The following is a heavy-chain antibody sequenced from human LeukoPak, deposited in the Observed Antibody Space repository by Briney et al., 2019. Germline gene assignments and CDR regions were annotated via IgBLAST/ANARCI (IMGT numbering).Heavy chain of an antibody. J-gene: IGHJ4*02. D-gene: IGHD4-17*01. CDR1: GFTFTSYW. V-gene: IGHV3-74*01. CDR3: ARVARGDYGDYPYYFDH. CDR2: INSDGSST. Sequence: GGSLRLSCAASGFTFTSYWMHWVRQAPGKGLVWVSRINSDGSSTSYADSVKGRFTISRDNAKNTLYLQMNSLRAEDTAVYYCARVARGDYGDYPYYFDHWGQGTLVTVSS.